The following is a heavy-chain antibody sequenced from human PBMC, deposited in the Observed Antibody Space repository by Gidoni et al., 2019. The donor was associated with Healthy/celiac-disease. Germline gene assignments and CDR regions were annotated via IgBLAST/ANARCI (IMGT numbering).Heavy chain of an antibody. Sequence: QVQLQESGPGLVKPSETLSPPCAVSGGSISSYFWSWIRQPPGKGLGWIGYIYYSGSPNYNPARKSRVTISVDTSKNQFSLKLSSVTAADTAVYYCARVESQPENGAFDIWGQGTMVTVSS. V-gene: IGHV4-59*08. J-gene: IGHJ3*02. CDR1: GGSISSYF. D-gene: IGHD1-1*01. CDR3: ARVESQPENGAFDI. CDR2: IYYSGSP.